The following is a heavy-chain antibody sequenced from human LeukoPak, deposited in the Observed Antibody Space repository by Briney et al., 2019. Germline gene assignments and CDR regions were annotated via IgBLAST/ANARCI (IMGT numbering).Heavy chain of an antibody. CDR1: GGSISSGGYS. J-gene: IGHJ4*02. Sequence: SETLSLTCAVSGGSISSGGYSWSWIRQPPGKGLEWIGYIYHSGSTYYNPSLKSRVTISVDRSKNQFPLKLSSVTAADTAVYYCARIYTIFGAIDYWGQGTLVTVSS. CDR3: ARIYTIFGAIDY. D-gene: IGHD3-3*01. V-gene: IGHV4-30-2*01. CDR2: IYHSGST.